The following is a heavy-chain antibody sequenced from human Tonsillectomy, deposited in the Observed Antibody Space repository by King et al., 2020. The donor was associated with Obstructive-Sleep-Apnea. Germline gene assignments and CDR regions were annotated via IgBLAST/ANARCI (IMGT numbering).Heavy chain of an antibody. CDR2: IYYSGST. CDR3: ARVGGYNWNAQAPVWFDP. Sequence: MQLQESGPGLVKPSETLSLTCTVSGGSISSSSYYWGWIRQPPGKGLEWIGSIYYSGSTYYNPSLKSRVTISVDTSKNQFSLKLSSVTAADTAVYYCARVGGYNWNAQAPVWFDPWGQGTLVTVSS. CDR1: GGSISSSSYY. J-gene: IGHJ5*02. D-gene: IGHD1-1*01. V-gene: IGHV4-39*07.